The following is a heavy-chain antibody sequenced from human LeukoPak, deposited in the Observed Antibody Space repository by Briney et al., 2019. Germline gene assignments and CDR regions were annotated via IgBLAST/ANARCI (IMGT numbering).Heavy chain of an antibody. CDR3: AKRGVVIRVILVGFHKEAYYFDS. Sequence: PGGSLRLSCAVSGITLSNYGMSWVRQAPGKGLEWVAGISGRGGRTNYADSVKGRFTISRDNPKNTLYLQMNSLRAEDTAVYFCAKRGVVIRVILVGFHKEAYYFDSWGQGALVTVSS. CDR1: GITLSNYG. V-gene: IGHV3-23*01. CDR2: ISGRGGRT. J-gene: IGHJ4*02. D-gene: IGHD3-22*01.